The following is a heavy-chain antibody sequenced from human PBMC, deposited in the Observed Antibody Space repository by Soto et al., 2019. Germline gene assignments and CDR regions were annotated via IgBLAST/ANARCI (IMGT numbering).Heavy chain of an antibody. CDR1: GYRFTDHY. CDR3: ARDYVWGSEDYFDS. Sequence: ASVKVSCKASGYRFTDHYIHWVRQAPGQGLEWLGIINPFAANTDYAQKFQGRVTMTRDASTSTVYMELSRLTSEDTAVYYCARDYVWGSEDYFDSWGQGTQVTVSS. J-gene: IGHJ4*02. CDR2: INPFAANT. D-gene: IGHD3-16*01. V-gene: IGHV1-46*01.